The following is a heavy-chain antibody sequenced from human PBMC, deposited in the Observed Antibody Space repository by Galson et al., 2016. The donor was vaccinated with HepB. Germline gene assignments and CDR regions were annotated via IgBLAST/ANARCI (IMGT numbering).Heavy chain of an antibody. CDR1: GASLKTYA. D-gene: IGHD4-17*01. CDR3: AANEVELPTVTTPHYFYYYVMAV. CDR2: IIPLFPTT. Sequence: SVKVSCKASGASLKTYALSWVRQAPGQGLEWMGGIIPLFPTTSYAQKLQARVTITADESTATAYMDLSSLRSDDTAVYYCAANEVELPTVTTPHYFYYYVMAVWGQGTTVTVSS. V-gene: IGHV1-69*13. J-gene: IGHJ6*02.